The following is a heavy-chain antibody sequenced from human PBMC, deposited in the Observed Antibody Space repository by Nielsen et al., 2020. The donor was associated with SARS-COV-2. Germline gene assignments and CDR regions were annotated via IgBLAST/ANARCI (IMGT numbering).Heavy chain of an antibody. CDR1: GFTFNTAW. D-gene: IGHD6-6*01. J-gene: IGHJ4*02. CDR2: ISAGSDNI. Sequence: GESLKISCVASGFTFNTAWMSWVRQAPGKGLEWVSTISAGSDNIYYADSVKGRFTISRDDSKSTLYLRLNSLRAEDTAIYYCTKDGRTARTTLDSWGQGTLVTVSS. V-gene: IGHV3-23*01. CDR3: TKDGRTARTTLDS.